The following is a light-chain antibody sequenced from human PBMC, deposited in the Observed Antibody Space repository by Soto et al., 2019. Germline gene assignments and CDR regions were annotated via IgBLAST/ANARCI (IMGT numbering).Light chain of an antibody. Sequence: EIVLTQSPGTLSLSPGERATLSCRASQSVSSSYLAWYQQKPSQAPRLLIYGASSRATGIPDRFSGSGSGTDFTLTIGRLEPEDFAVYYCQQYGNSPLTFGGGTKVEIK. CDR2: GAS. CDR3: QQYGNSPLT. CDR1: QSVSSSY. J-gene: IGKJ4*01. V-gene: IGKV3-20*01.